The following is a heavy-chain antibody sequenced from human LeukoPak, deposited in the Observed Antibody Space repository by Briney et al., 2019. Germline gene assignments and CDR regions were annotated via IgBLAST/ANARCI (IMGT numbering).Heavy chain of an antibody. D-gene: IGHD3-3*01. J-gene: IGHJ6*03. CDR1: GYTFTSYG. CDR2: INPNSGGT. Sequence: ASVKVSCKASGYTFTSYGISWVRQAPGQGLEWMGRINPNSGGTNYAQKFQGRVTMTRDTSISTAYMELSRLRSDDTAVYYCARDGTTYYDFWSGTSGYYYYYMDVWGKGTTVTVSS. CDR3: ARDGTTYYDFWSGTSGYYYYYMDV. V-gene: IGHV1-2*06.